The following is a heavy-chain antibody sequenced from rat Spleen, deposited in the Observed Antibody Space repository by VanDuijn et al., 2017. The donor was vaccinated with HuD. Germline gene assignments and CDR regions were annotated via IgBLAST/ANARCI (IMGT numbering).Heavy chain of an antibody. CDR1: GFSLSRNA. CDR3: TRAGGTMMVVITPFDY. D-gene: IGHD1-12*02. V-gene: IGHV2S30*01. CDR2: MWYDGDT. J-gene: IGHJ2*01. Sequence: QVQLKESGPGLVQPSQTLSLTCTVSGFSLSRNAVSWVRQPSGRGPEWMGRMWYDGDTAYNSALKSRLSISRDTSKSQVFLKMNSLQTEDTAIYFCTRAGGTMMVVITPFDYWGQGVMVTVSS.